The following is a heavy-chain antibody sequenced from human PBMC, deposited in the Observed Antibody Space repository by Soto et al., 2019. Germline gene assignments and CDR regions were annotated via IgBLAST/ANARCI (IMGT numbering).Heavy chain of an antibody. D-gene: IGHD2-15*01. V-gene: IGHV4-31*03. CDR1: GDSMTNRYYY. Sequence: QVQLQESGPGLVKPSETLSLTCTVSGDSMTNRYYYWSWVRQNPGKGLEWIGHIFHSGRTHFNPSLKSRGSISVDTSKNQFSLYLMSVTAADTAVYYCARWVEVSLDYFDSWGQGAPVTVSS. CDR3: ARWVEVSLDYFDS. J-gene: IGHJ4*02. CDR2: IFHSGRT.